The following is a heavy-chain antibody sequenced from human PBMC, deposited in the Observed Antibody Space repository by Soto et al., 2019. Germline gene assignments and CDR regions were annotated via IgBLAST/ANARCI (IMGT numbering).Heavy chain of an antibody. CDR3: TKAPGRLAGDNSDYAGMDV. CDR1: GLTFSTYA. Sequence: EVHLLESGGDLVQPGGSLRLSCTASGLTFSTYAMSWVRQAPGKGLEWVSAIGGSGTGGRTYYADSAKGRFTISREHSKITVYLQINILREDDTAVYYCTKAPGRLAGDNSDYAGMDVWGQGAAVTVSS. CDR2: IGGSGTGGRT. V-gene: IGHV3-23*01. J-gene: IGHJ6*02. D-gene: IGHD2-15*01.